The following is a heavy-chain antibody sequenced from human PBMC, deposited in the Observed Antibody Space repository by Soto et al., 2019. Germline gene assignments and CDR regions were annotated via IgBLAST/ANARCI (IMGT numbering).Heavy chain of an antibody. CDR3: ASHRGNTYGPYDY. V-gene: IGHV4-4*02. CDR2: ISHSGNT. D-gene: IGHD5-18*01. CDR1: GGSISSGNW. Sequence: SETLSLTCVVSGGSISSGNWWSWVRQSPRKGLEWIGEISHSGNTNHNPSLKSRVTISMDKSKNQFSLKLTSVTAADTAVYYCASHRGNTYGPYDYWGQGTLVTVSS. J-gene: IGHJ4*02.